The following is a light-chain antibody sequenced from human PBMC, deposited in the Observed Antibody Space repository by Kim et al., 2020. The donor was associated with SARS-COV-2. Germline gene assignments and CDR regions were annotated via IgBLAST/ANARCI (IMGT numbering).Light chain of an antibody. CDR2: KAS. J-gene: IGKJ1*01. V-gene: IGKV1-5*03. Sequence: DIQVTQSPSILPASVGDTLTITCRASQSVQNWLAWYQQKPGKAPKLLIEKASELQSEVPARFSGSGFGTQFTLTITTLQPSDFATYYCQQYHTHSTFGQGTKVDIK. CDR3: QQYHTHST. CDR1: QSVQNW.